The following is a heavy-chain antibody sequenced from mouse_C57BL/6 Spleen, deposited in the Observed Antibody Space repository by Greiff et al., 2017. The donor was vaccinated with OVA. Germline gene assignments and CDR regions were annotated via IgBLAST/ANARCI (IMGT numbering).Heavy chain of an antibody. CDR3: ARSQTFSYAMDY. CDR1: GYTFTSYW. CDR2: INPSSGYT. Sequence: QVQLKQSGADLAKPGASVKLSCKASGYTFTSYWMHWVKQRPGQGLAWIGYINPSSGYTKYNQKFKDKATLTADKSSSTAYMQLSSLTYEDSAVYYCARSQTFSYAMDYWGQGTSVTVSS. J-gene: IGHJ4*01. V-gene: IGHV1-7*01.